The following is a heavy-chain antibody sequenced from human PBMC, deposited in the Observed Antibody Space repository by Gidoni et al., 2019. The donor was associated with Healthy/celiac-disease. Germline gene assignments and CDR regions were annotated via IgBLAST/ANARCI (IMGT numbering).Heavy chain of an antibody. V-gene: IGHV3-33*01. D-gene: IGHD2-2*01. CDR1: GFTFSSYG. CDR3: AREACSSTSCYVFDY. Sequence: GGGVVQPGRSLRLSCAASGFTFSSYGMHWFRQAPGKGLEWVAVIWYDGSNKYYADSVKGRFTISRDNSKNTLYLQMNSLRAEDTAVYYCAREACSSTSCYVFDYWGQGTLVTVSS. J-gene: IGHJ4*02. CDR2: IWYDGSNK.